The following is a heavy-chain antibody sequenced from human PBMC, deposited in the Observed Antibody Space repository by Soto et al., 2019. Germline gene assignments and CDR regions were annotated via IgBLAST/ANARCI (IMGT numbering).Heavy chain of an antibody. CDR2: INPDNGNT. CDR3: ARGIATGQLDP. J-gene: IGHJ5*02. D-gene: IGHD2-15*01. CDR1: GYTFTRYT. Sequence: ASVKVSCKASGYTFTRYTMNWVRQAPGQRLEWMGWINPDNGNTKSSQKFQDRVIITRDTSASTAYMDLSSLRSEDTAVYYCARGIATGQLDPWGQGTLVTVAS. V-gene: IGHV1-3*01.